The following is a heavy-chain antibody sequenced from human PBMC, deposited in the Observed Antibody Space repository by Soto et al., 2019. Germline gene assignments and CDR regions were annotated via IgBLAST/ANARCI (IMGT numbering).Heavy chain of an antibody. V-gene: IGHV3-7*05. CDR3: ARAGSENDY. J-gene: IGHJ4*02. CDR2: IKQDGSER. CDR1: GFTFRNYW. Sequence: EVQLVESGGGLVQPGGSLRLSCAASGFTFRNYWMSWVRQAPGKGLEWVANIKQDGSERNYVDSVKGRFTISRDNAKNSLYVQLNSLRAEDTAVYYCARAGSENDYWGQGTLVTVSS. D-gene: IGHD3-10*01.